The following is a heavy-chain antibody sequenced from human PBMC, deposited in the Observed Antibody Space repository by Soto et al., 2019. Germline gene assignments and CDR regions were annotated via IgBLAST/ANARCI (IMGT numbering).Heavy chain of an antibody. Sequence: GGSLRLSCTASGFTFGDNAMSWVRQAPGKGLEWVGFIRSKAYGGTTEYAASVKGRFTISRDDSKSIAYLQMNSLKTEDTAVYYCTRYFNWFDPWGQGTLVTVSS. CDR1: GFTFGDNA. CDR2: IRSKAYGGTT. J-gene: IGHJ5*02. CDR3: TRYFNWFDP. V-gene: IGHV3-49*04.